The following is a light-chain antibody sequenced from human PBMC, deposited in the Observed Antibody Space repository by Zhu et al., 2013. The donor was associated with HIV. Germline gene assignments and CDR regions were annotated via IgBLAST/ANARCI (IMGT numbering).Light chain of an antibody. Sequence: ENVLTQSPATLSLSPGERATLSCRASQSVSSSYLAWYQQKPGQPPRLLIYGASTRATGVSVRFSGSGSGTEFTLTISSLQSEDFAVFYXQQYNDWPPWTFGQGTKVEMK. V-gene: IGKV3-15*01. CDR2: GAS. CDR1: QSVSSSY. J-gene: IGKJ1*01. CDR3: QQYNDWPPWT.